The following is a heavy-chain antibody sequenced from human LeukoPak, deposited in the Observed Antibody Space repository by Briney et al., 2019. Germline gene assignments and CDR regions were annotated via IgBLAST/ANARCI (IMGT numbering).Heavy chain of an antibody. CDR1: GYTFTGYY. CDR2: INPNSGGT. Sequence: ASVKVSCKASGYTFTGYYMRWVRQAPGQGLEWMGWINPNSGGTNYAQKFQGRVTMTGDTSISTAYMELSRLTSDDTAVYYCARAPMIVVVFPPRLDYWGQGTLVTVSS. CDR3: ARAPMIVVVFPPRLDY. V-gene: IGHV1-2*02. J-gene: IGHJ4*02. D-gene: IGHD3-22*01.